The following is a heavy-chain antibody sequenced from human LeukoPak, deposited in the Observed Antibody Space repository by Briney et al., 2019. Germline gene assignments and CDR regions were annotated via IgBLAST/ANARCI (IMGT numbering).Heavy chain of an antibody. J-gene: IGHJ6*03. CDR3: ARDPYSGNYGNDYYYYMDV. Sequence: GGSLRLSCAASGFTFSNMNWVRQAPGKAMEWVSSITSSGTYIFYADSVKGRFTISRDNAKNSLYLQMDSLGPEDTAVYYCARDPYSGNYGNDYYYYMDVWGKGTTVTISS. V-gene: IGHV3-21*01. CDR1: GFTFSN. CDR2: ITSSGTYI. D-gene: IGHD1-26*01.